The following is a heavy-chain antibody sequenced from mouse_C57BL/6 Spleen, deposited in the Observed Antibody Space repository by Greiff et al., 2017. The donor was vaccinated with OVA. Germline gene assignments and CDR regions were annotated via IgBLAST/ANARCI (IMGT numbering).Heavy chain of an antibody. Sequence: DVKLVESGGGLVKPGGSLKLSCAASGFTFSDYGMHWVRQAPEKGLEWVAYISSGSSTIYYADTVKGRFTISRDHAKNTLFLQMTSLRSEDTAMYYCARPYESAWFAYWGQGTLVTVSA. CDR1: GFTFSDYG. D-gene: IGHD2-3*01. CDR2: ISSGSSTI. V-gene: IGHV5-17*01. J-gene: IGHJ3*01. CDR3: ARPYESAWFAY.